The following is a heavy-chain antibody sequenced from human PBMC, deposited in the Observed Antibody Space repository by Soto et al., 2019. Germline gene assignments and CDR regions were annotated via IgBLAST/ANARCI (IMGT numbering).Heavy chain of an antibody. CDR1: GYIFTRSG. J-gene: IGHJ4*02. CDR2: ISPNNGRT. D-gene: IGHD2-15*01. Sequence: QVQVVQSGAEVKKPGASVMVSCKVSGYIFTRSGITWVRQAPGQGLEWRGWISPNNGRTNYVQKFLGRVTMTTDTSTRTDYMELRSVRSDDTAVDYCARTSIVVVVAATPTNYWGQGTLVTVSS. V-gene: IGHV1-18*01. CDR3: ARTSIVVVVAATPTNY.